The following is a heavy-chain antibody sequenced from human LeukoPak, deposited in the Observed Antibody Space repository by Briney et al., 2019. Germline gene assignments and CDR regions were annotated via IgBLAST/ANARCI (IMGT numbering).Heavy chain of an antibody. J-gene: IGHJ4*02. V-gene: IGHV4-59*01. D-gene: IGHD3-22*01. CDR3: ARDHGSGYYYVDLDY. CDR1: GGAITNYY. Sequence: SETLSLTCGVSGGAITNYYWNWIRQDPGKGLEWLGYIYYTGSTTYNPSVKSRITISLDTSKKQISLKLRSVTAADTAVYYCARDHGSGYYYVDLDYWGQGTLVTVSS. CDR2: IYYTGST.